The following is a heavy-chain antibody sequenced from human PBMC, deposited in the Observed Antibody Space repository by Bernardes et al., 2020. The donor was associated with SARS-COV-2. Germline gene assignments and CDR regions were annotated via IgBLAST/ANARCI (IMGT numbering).Heavy chain of an antibody. CDR2: ISYDGSNK. Sequence: GGSLRLSCSASGFTFSSYAMHWVRQAPGKGLEWVAVISYDGSNKYYADSVKGRFTISRDNSKNTLYLQMNSLRAEDTAVYYCARRASIVVVPAANYYYYYMDVWGKGTTVTVSS. J-gene: IGHJ6*03. CDR1: GFTFSSYA. V-gene: IGHV3-30*04. CDR3: ARRASIVVVPAANYYYYYMDV. D-gene: IGHD2-2*01.